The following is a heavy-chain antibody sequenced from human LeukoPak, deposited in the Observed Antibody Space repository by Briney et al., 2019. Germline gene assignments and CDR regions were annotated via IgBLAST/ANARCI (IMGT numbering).Heavy chain of an antibody. CDR2: ISSSSSYI. Sequence: PGGSLRLSCAASGFTFSSYSMNWVRQAPGKGLEWVSSISSSSSYIYYADSVKGRFTISRDSAKNSLYLQMNSLRAEDTAVYYCAGDLRRQERNGMDVWGQGTTVTVSS. CDR1: GFTFSSYS. V-gene: IGHV3-21*01. J-gene: IGHJ6*02. CDR3: AGDLRRQERNGMDV. D-gene: IGHD1-1*01.